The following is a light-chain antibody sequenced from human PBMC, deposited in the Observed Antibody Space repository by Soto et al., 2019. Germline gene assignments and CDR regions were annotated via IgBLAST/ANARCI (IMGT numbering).Light chain of an antibody. J-gene: IGKJ1*01. V-gene: IGKV1-5*01. CDR1: KSIRYY. CDR2: GAS. CDR3: QQHKSYSQT. Sequence: DIQLTQSPPTLSASVGDRVTITCRASKSIRYYLAWYQQMPGKAPKLLSYGASSLQSGVPSRFSGSGSGTEFTLTISSLQPDDFATYFCQQHKSYSQTSGQGTKVEIK.